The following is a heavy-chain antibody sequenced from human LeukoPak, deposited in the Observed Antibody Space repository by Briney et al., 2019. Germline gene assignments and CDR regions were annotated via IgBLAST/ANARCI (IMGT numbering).Heavy chain of an antibody. CDR1: GFTFSSYA. CDR2: ISHDGSNK. J-gene: IGHJ4*02. Sequence: PGGSLRLSCAASGFTFSSYAMHWVRQAPGKGLEWVAVISHDGSNKYYADSVKGRFTISRDNSKNTLYLQMNSLRAEDTAVYYCAREDRDGYSFDYWGQGTLVTVSS. CDR3: AREDRDGYSFDY. D-gene: IGHD4-4*01. V-gene: IGHV3-30-3*01.